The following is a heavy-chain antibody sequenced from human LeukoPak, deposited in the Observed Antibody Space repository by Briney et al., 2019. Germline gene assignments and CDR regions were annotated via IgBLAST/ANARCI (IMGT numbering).Heavy chain of an antibody. Sequence: EASVKVSCKASGYTFTGYYMHWVRQAPGQGLEWMGWINPNSSGTNYAQKFQGRVTMTRDTSISTAYMELSRLRSDDTAVYYCARDLGYYDSSGLDYWGQGTLVTVSS. CDR1: GYTFTGYY. CDR2: INPNSSGT. CDR3: ARDLGYYDSSGLDY. V-gene: IGHV1-2*02. J-gene: IGHJ4*02. D-gene: IGHD3-22*01.